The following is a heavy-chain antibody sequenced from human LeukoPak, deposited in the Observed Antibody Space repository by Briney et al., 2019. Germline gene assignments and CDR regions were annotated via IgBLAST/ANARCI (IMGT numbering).Heavy chain of an antibody. V-gene: IGHV1-3*01. CDR2: INAGNGNT. CDR3: ARAPWGGYDRDWFDP. J-gene: IGHJ5*02. D-gene: IGHD5-12*01. CDR1: GYTFTSYA. Sequence: ASVKVSCKASGYTFTSYAMQWVRQAPGQRLEWMGWINAGNGNTKYSQKFQGRVTITRDTSASTAYMELSSLRSEDTAVYYCARAPWGGYDRDWFDPWGQGTLVTVSS.